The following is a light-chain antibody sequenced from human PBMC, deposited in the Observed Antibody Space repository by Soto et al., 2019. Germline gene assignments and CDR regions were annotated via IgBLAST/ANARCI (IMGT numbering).Light chain of an antibody. CDR3: QTWGTGIRV. CDR2: LNSDGSH. J-gene: IGLJ3*02. V-gene: IGLV4-69*01. Sequence: QPVLTQSPSASASLGASVKLTCTLSSGHNSYAIAWHQQQPEKGPRYLMKLNSDGSHRKGDGIPDRFSGSSSGAERYLTISSLQSEDEAYYYCQTWGTGIRVFGGGTKLTVL. CDR1: SGHNSYA.